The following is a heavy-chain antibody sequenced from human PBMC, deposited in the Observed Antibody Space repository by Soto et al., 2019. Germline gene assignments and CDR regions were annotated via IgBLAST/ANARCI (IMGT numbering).Heavy chain of an antibody. V-gene: IGHV4-39*01. CDR3: ARHCRVDTAMAIDY. D-gene: IGHD5-18*01. CDR2: IYFTGNT. CDR1: GGSITSSSHF. Sequence: PSETLSLTCSASGGSITSSSHFWGWVRQPPGKGLEWIGTIYFTGNTYYTPSLKSRLTMSIDTSKNEFSLRLNSVTAADTAVYYCARHCRVDTAMAIDYWGQGTLVTV. J-gene: IGHJ4*02.